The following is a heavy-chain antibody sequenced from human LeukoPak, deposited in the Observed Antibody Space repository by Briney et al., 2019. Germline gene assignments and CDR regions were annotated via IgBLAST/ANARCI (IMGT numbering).Heavy chain of an antibody. D-gene: IGHD3-22*01. J-gene: IGHJ4*02. Sequence: PSETLSLTCTVSGGSISSYYWSWIRQPPGKGLEWIGYIYYSGSTNYNPSLKSRVTISVDTSKNQFSLKLSSVTAADTAVYYCARHDSSGYYVSYWGQGTLVTVSS. CDR2: IYYSGST. CDR1: GGSISSYY. CDR3: ARHDSSGYYVSY. V-gene: IGHV4-59*08.